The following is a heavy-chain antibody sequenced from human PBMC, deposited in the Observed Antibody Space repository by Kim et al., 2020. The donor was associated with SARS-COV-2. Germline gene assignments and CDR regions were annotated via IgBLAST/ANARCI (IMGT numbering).Heavy chain of an antibody. CDR1: GFTFSSYA. Sequence: GGSLRLSCAASGFTFSSYAMSWVRQAPGKGLEWVSAISGSGGSTYYADSVKGRFTISRDNSKNTLYLQMNSLRAEDTAVYYCAKDWGFPHYGDYGGDYWGQGTLVTVSS. CDR2: ISGSGGST. J-gene: IGHJ4*02. V-gene: IGHV3-23*01. D-gene: IGHD4-17*01. CDR3: AKDWGFPHYGDYGGDY.